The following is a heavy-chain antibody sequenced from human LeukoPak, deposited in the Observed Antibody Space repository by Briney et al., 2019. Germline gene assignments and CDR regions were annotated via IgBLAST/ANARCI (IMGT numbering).Heavy chain of an antibody. D-gene: IGHD6-19*01. J-gene: IGHJ3*02. CDR3: ARFGLGKHIEVAGIPFDI. CDR1: GYTFTGYY. V-gene: IGHV1-46*01. Sequence: ASVKVSCKASGYTFTGYYMHWVRQAPGQGLEWMGIINPSGGSTSYAQKFQGRVTMTRDTSTSTAYMELRSLRSDDTAVYYCARFGLGKHIEVAGIPFDIWGQGTMVTVSS. CDR2: INPSGGST.